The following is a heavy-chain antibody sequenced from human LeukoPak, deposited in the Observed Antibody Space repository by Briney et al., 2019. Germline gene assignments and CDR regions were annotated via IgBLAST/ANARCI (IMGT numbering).Heavy chain of an antibody. V-gene: IGHV3-53*01. CDR1: GFTFSNTY. D-gene: IGHD3-22*01. CDR3: ARDNYDSSGFT. J-gene: IGHJ4*02. CDR2: IYSGGGT. Sequence: PGGSLRLSCAASGFTFSNTYMSWVRQAPGKGLEWVSIIYSGGGTRYADSVKGRFTISRDNSRNTLYLQMNSLRAEDTALYYCARDNYDSSGFTWGQGTLVTVSS.